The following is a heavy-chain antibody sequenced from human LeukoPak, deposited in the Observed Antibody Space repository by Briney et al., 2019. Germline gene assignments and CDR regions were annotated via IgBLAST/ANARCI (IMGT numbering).Heavy chain of an antibody. D-gene: IGHD7-27*01. V-gene: IGHV1-8*01. CDR1: GYTFTSYD. J-gene: IGHJ3*02. CDR3: ARPNLIGDQAFDI. CDR2: MNPNSGNT. Sequence: ASVKVSCKASGYTFTSYDINWVRQATGQGLEWMGWMNPNSGNTGYAQKFQGRVTITRDTSISTAYMELNSLRSEDTAVYYCARPNLIGDQAFDIWGQGTMVTVSS.